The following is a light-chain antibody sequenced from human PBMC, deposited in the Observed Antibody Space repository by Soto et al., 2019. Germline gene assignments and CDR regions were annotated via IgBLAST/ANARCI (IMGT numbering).Light chain of an antibody. CDR3: QQYNSYS. CDR2: HAS. Sequence: DIQMTQSPSTLSGSVGDRVTITCRASQTISSWLAWYQQKPGTAPKVLIYHASNLQSGVPSRFSGSGSGTEFTLTISSLQPDDFATYYCQQYNSYSFGQGTKVEIK. CDR1: QTISSW. V-gene: IGKV1-5*01. J-gene: IGKJ1*01.